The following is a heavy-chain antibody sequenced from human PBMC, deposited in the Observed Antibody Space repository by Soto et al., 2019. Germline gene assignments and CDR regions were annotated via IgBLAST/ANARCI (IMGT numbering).Heavy chain of an antibody. J-gene: IGHJ4*02. CDR1: GFTFSSYG. D-gene: IGHD5-12*01. CDR2: ISYDGSNK. CDR3: AKSPPGDEYSGYELDY. Sequence: GGSLRLSCAASGFTFSSYGMHWVRQAPGKGLEWVAVISYDGSNKYYADSVKGRFTISRDNSKNTLYLQMNSLRAEDTAVYYCAKSPPGDEYSGYELDYWGQGTLVTVSS. V-gene: IGHV3-30*18.